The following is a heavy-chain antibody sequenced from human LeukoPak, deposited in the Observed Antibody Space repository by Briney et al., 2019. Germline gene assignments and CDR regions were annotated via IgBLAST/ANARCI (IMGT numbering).Heavy chain of an antibody. CDR2: ISTSGST. CDR1: GVSISSGNYF. J-gene: IGHJ5*02. CDR3: ARQVDP. V-gene: IGHV4-61*02. Sequence: SGTLSLTCTVSGVSISSGNYFWTWIGQPAGKGLEWIGRISTSGSTNYDPSLKSRFTISIDTSKNQFSLEMSSVTAADTAVYYCARQVDPWGQGTLVTVSS.